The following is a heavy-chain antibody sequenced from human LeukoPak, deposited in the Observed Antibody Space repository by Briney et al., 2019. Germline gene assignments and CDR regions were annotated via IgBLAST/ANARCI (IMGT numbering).Heavy chain of an antibody. Sequence: GGSLRLSCAASGFTFSSYAMHWVRQAPGKGLEWVAVISYDGSNKYYADSVKGRFTISRDNSKNTLYLQVNSLRAEDTAVYYCARDVTPVAGYFDYWGQGTLVTVSS. CDR3: ARDVTPVAGYFDY. V-gene: IGHV3-30-3*01. D-gene: IGHD6-19*01. CDR1: GFTFSSYA. J-gene: IGHJ4*02. CDR2: ISYDGSNK.